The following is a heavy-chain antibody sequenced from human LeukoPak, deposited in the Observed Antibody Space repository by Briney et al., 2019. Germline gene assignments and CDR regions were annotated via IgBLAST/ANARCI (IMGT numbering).Heavy chain of an antibody. J-gene: IGHJ4*02. V-gene: IGHV1-2*06. CDR3: ALRYYYDSSGYKEIDY. D-gene: IGHD3-22*01. CDR2: INPNSGGT. Sequence: EASVKVSCKASGYTFTGYYMHWVRQAPGQGLEWMGRINPNSGGTNYAQKFQGRVTMTRDTSISTAYMELSRLRSDDTAVYYCALRYYYDSSGYKEIDYWGQGTLVTVSS. CDR1: GYTFTGYY.